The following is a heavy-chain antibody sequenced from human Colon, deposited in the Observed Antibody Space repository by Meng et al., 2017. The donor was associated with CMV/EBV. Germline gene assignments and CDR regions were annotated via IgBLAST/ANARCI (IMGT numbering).Heavy chain of an antibody. CDR3: ATGGGTQAAALGVFDF. V-gene: IGHV3-33*07. CDR1: G. D-gene: IGHD6-25*01. CDR2: ISYDGSDK. Sequence: GLFWVRQAPGKGLEWVASISYDGSDKFYADSVKGRFLISRDNSKNTQFLEMTSLKDEDTALYFCATGGGTQAAALGVFDFWGQGTLVTVSS. J-gene: IGHJ4*02.